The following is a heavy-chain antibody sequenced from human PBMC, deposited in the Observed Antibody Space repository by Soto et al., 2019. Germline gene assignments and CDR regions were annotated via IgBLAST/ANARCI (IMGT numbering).Heavy chain of an antibody. D-gene: IGHD2-15*01. CDR1: GGTFSSYA. CDR3: ARESRYCSGGSCYFLTGIDY. Sequence: QVQLVQSGAEVKKPGSSVKVSCKASGGTFSSYAISWVRQAPGQGLEWMGGIIPSFGTANYAQKFQGRVTITAGESTSTAYMELSSLRSEDTAVYYCARESRYCSGGSCYFLTGIDYWGQGTLVTVSS. J-gene: IGHJ4*02. V-gene: IGHV1-69*12. CDR2: IIPSFGTA.